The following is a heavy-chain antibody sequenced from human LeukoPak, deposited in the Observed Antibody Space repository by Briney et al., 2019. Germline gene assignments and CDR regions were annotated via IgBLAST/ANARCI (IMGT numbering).Heavy chain of an antibody. CDR3: ARRGSYYYYYYMDV. V-gene: IGHV4-34*01. CDR1: GGSFSGSY. CDR2: IKHSGST. Sequence: SETLSLTCAVYGGSFSGSYWSWIRQPPGKGLEWIGEIKHSGSTNYNPSLKTRVTISVDTSKNQFSLKLSSVTAADTAVYYCARRGSYYYYYYMDVWGKGTTVTVSS. D-gene: IGHD1-26*01. J-gene: IGHJ6*03.